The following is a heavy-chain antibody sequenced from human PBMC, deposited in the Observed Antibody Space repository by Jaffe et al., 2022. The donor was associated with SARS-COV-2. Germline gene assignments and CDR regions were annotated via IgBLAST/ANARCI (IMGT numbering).Heavy chain of an antibody. Sequence: QVRLQESGPGLVKPSETLSLTCTVSGGSVSSKTYYWHWIRQPPGKGLEWIGHIYDTGTTNYNPSLKSRVTMSVDMSKNQFSLKLTSVTAADTAVYYCASTYVLVTIKGDFAFDIWGQGAMVTVSS. CDR2: IYDTGTT. V-gene: IGHV4-61*01. D-gene: IGHD2-21*02. J-gene: IGHJ3*02. CDR1: GGSVSSKTYY. CDR3: ASTYVLVTIKGDFAFDI.